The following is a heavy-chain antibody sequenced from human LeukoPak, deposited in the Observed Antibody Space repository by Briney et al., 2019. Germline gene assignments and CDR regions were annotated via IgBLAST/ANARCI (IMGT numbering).Heavy chain of an antibody. CDR2: IRSKANSCAT. Sequence: PGGSLRLSCAASGFTFSGSAMHWVRQASGKGLEWVGRIRSKANSCATAYAASVKGRFTISRDDSKNTAYLQMNSLKTGDTAVYYCTRIVGVTDYFDYWGQGTLVTVSS. CDR3: TRIVGVTDYFDY. D-gene: IGHD1-26*01. V-gene: IGHV3-73*01. CDR1: GFTFSGSA. J-gene: IGHJ4*02.